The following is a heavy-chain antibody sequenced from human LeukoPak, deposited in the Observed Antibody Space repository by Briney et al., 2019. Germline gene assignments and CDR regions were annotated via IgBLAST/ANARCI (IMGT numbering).Heavy chain of an antibody. D-gene: IGHD6-13*01. J-gene: IGHJ4*02. CDR1: GYTFADYY. Sequence: ASVKVSCKASGYTFADYYIHWVRQAPGQGLEWVGWMNPNSGDTNYARSFQGRVTMTRDTSISTAYMELSRLRSDDTAVYYCARPSYSSSWVLGYWGQGTLVTVSS. V-gene: IGHV1-2*02. CDR3: ARPSYSSSWVLGY. CDR2: MNPNSGDT.